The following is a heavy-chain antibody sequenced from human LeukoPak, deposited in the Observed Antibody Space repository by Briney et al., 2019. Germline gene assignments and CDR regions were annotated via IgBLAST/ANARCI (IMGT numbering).Heavy chain of an antibody. D-gene: IGHD4-17*01. CDR1: GFTLSSYS. CDR2: INSDGSST. CDR3: ARATAWYFDL. J-gene: IGHJ2*01. V-gene: IGHV3-74*01. Sequence: GGSLRLSCAASGFTLSSYSMNWVRQAPGKGLVWVSRINSDGSSTSYADSVKGRFTISRDNAKNTLYLQMNSLRAEDTAVYYCARATAWYFDLWGRGTLVTVSS.